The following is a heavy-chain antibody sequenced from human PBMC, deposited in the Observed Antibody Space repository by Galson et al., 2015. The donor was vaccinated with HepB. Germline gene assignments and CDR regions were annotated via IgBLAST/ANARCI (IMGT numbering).Heavy chain of an antibody. J-gene: IGHJ6*02. CDR3: ASMRSNNWYGPSYGLDV. D-gene: IGHD1-1*01. Sequence: SVKVSCKASGGSLRSYAVSWVRQAPGQGLEWMGAIFPFFGSPTYAQKFQGRIIITADDATSTVYMEVHSLKSEDTAIYYCASMRSNNWYGPSYGLDVWGQGTTVSVSS. V-gene: IGHV1-69*13. CDR2: IFPFFGSP. CDR1: GGSLRSYA.